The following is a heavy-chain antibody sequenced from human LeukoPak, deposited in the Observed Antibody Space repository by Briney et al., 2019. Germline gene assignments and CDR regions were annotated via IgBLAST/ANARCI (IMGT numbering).Heavy chain of an antibody. CDR2: IIPIFGTA. V-gene: IGHV1-69*13. J-gene: IGHJ4*02. D-gene: IGHD4-11*01. CDR1: GYTFTSYG. CDR3: ARGAPYSNYFDY. Sequence: SVKVSCKASGYTFTSYGISWVRQAPGQGLEWMGGIIPIFGTANYAQKFQGRVTITADESTSTAYMELSSLRSEDTAVYYCARGAPYSNYFDYWGQGTLVTVSS.